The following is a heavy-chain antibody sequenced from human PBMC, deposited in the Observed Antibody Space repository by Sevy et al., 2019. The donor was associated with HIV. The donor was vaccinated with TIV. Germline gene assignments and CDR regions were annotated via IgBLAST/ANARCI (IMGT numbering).Heavy chain of an antibody. V-gene: IGHV3-53*01. D-gene: IGHD6-19*01. CDR3: ARDEAAVAGTMNFDY. J-gene: IGHJ4*02. Sequence: GGSLRLSCAASEFTVISNYMSWVRQAPGKGLEWVSVIYSAGGTYYADSVKGRFTISRDDSKNTLYLQMNSLRAEDTAMYYCARDEAAVAGTMNFDYWGQGTLVTVSS. CDR2: IYSAGGT. CDR1: EFTVISNY.